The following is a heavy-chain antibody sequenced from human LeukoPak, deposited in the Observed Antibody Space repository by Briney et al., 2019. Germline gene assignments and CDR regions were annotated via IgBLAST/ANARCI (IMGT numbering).Heavy chain of an antibody. J-gene: IGHJ4*02. Sequence: GGSLRLSCVVSGITLSNYGMSWVPQAQGKGLEWVAGISDRGGSTNYADSVKGRFTISRDNPKNTLYLQMNSLRSEDTAVYFCAKRGGVIRAVLVVGFHKEAYYFDSWGQGALVTVSS. CDR1: GITLSNYG. CDR2: ISDRGGST. D-gene: IGHD2-8*02. CDR3: AKRGGVIRAVLVVGFHKEAYYFDS. V-gene: IGHV3-23*01.